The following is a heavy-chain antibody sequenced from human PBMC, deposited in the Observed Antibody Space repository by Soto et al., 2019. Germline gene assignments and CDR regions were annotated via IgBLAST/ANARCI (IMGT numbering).Heavy chain of an antibody. D-gene: IGHD7-27*01. CDR1: GGSVSSGSYY. CDR2: IYYSGST. V-gene: IGHV4-61*01. J-gene: IGHJ4*02. Sequence: QVQLQESGPGLVKPSETLSLTCTVSGGSVSSGSYYWSWIRQPPGKGLEWIGYIYYSGSTNYNPSRKRRVTISVDTSKNQFSLKLSSVTAADTAVYYCARAPSLGNWAETSLFDYWGQGTLVTVSS. CDR3: ARAPSLGNWAETSLFDY.